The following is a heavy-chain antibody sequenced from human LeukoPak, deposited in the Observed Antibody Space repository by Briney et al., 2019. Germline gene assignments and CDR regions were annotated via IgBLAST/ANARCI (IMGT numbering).Heavy chain of an antibody. J-gene: IGHJ4*02. V-gene: IGHV1-69*05. CDR3: ARAGYYGSGTISTAWYFDY. CDR2: IIPIFGTA. CDR1: GGTFSSYA. D-gene: IGHD3-10*01. Sequence: GASVKVSCKASGGTFSSYAISWVRQAPEQGLEWMGGIIPIFGTANYAQKFQDRVTITTDESTSTAYMELSSLRSEDTAVYYCARAGYYGSGTISTAWYFDYWGQGTLVTVSS.